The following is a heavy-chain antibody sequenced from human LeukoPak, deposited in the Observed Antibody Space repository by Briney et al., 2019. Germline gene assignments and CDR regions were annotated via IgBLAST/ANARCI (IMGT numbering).Heavy chain of an antibody. Sequence: SETLSLTCAVYGGSFSGYYWSWIRQPPGKGLEWIGEINHSGSTNYNPSLKSRVTISVDTSKNQFSLELSSVTAADTAVYYCARLKYQLSIDYWGQGTLVTVSS. D-gene: IGHD2-2*01. CDR1: GGSFSGYY. CDR2: INHSGST. CDR3: ARLKYQLSIDY. V-gene: IGHV4-34*01. J-gene: IGHJ4*02.